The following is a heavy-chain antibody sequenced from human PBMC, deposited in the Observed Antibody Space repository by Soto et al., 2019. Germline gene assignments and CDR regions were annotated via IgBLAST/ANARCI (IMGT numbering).Heavy chain of an antibody. J-gene: IGHJ3*02. D-gene: IGHD1-26*01. V-gene: IGHV1-3*01. CDR3: ARDIRLGGSPHPSTAFDI. CDR2: INAGNGNT. CDR1: GYTFTSYA. Sequence: ASVKVSCKASGYTFTSYAMHWVRQAPGQRLEWMGWINAGNGNTKYSQKFQGRVTITRDTSASTAYMELSSLRSEDTAVYYCARDIRLGGSPHPSTAFDIWGQGTMVTVSS.